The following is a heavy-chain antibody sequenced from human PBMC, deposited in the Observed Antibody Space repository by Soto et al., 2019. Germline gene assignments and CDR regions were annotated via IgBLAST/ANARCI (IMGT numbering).Heavy chain of an antibody. CDR1: GGSISSSSYY. CDR2: IYYSGST. D-gene: IGHD4-4*01. CDR3: ANTVTTGRGGYYYYYGMDV. J-gene: IGHJ6*02. Sequence: SETLSLTCSVSGGSISSSSYYWGWIRQPPGKGLEWIGSIYYSGSTYYNPSLKSRVTISVDTSKNQFSLKLSSVTAADTAVYYCANTVTTGRGGYYYYYGMDVWGQGTTVS. V-gene: IGHV4-39*01.